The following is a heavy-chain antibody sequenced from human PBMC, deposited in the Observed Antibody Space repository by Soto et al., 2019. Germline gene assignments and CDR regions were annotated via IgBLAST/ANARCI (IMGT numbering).Heavy chain of an antibody. CDR1: GFTFSSYA. V-gene: IGHV3-23*01. CDR3: APRTVGWYFDL. Sequence: EVQLLESGGGLVQPGGSLRLSCAASGFTFSSYAMNWVRQAPGKGLEWVSVISGSGGSTYYADAVKGRFTISRDNSKNTLYLQMNSLRAEDTAVYYCAPRTVGWYFDLWGRGTLVTVSS. CDR2: ISGSGGST. D-gene: IGHD4-17*01. J-gene: IGHJ2*01.